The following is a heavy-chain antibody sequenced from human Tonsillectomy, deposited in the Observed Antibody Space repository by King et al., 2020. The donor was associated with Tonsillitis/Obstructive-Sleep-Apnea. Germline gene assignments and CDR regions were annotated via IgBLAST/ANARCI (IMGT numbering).Heavy chain of an antibody. CDR1: GGSISNYY. Sequence: QLQESGPGLVKPSETLALTCTVSGGSISNYYWSWIRQPPGKGLEWIGFIYNSGSTNYNPSLKSRVTISVDTSKNQVSLKLSSVSAADTAVYYCAREGDLDGFDIWGQGTMVTVSS. CDR3: AREGDLDGFDI. J-gene: IGHJ3*02. CDR2: IYNSGST. V-gene: IGHV4-59*01. D-gene: IGHD3-16*01.